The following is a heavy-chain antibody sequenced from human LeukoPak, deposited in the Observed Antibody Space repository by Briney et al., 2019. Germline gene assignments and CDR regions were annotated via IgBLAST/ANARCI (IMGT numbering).Heavy chain of an antibody. CDR3: ARATQTGTGTNWFDP. J-gene: IGHJ5*02. Sequence: ASVKVSCKASGCTFTGYYMHWVRQAPGQGLEWMGWINPNSGGTNYAQKFQGRVTMTRDTSISTAYMELSRLRSDDTAVYYCARATQTGTGTNWFDPWGQGTLVTVSS. V-gene: IGHV1-2*02. D-gene: IGHD1-7*01. CDR2: INPNSGGT. CDR1: GCTFTGYY.